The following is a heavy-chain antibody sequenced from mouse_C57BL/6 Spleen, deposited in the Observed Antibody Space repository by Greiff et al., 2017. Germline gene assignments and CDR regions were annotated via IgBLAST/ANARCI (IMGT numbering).Heavy chain of an antibody. V-gene: IGHV1-42*01. CDR3: ARGYSNPYYAMDY. D-gene: IGHD2-5*01. CDR1: GYSFTGYY. Sequence: EVKLQESGPELVKPGASVKISCKASGYSFTGYYMNWVKQSPEKSLEWIGEINPSTGGTTYNQKFKAKATLTVDKSSSTAYMQLKSLTSEDSAVYYCARGYSNPYYAMDYWGQGTSVTVSS. CDR2: INPSTGGT. J-gene: IGHJ4*01.